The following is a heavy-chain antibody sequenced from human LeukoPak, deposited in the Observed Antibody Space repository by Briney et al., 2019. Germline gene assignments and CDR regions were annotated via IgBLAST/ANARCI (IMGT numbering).Heavy chain of an antibody. Sequence: ASVKVSCKASGYTFTSYYMHWVRQAPGQGLEGMGLINPSGSSTSYAQKFQGRLSLTRDMSTSTDYMELSSLRSDDTAVYYCARAGGGSYGRGYYYYYMDVWGKGTTVTISS. CDR3: ARAGGGSYGRGYYYYYMDV. CDR2: INPSGSST. CDR1: GYTFTSYY. D-gene: IGHD1-26*01. J-gene: IGHJ6*03. V-gene: IGHV1-46*01.